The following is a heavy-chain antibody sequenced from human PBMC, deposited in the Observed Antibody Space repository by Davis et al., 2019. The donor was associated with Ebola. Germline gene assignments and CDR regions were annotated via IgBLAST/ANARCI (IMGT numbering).Heavy chain of an antibody. J-gene: IGHJ4*02. CDR2: ISGTGEVT. CDR3: AKKAYDYSYYGRFDH. V-gene: IGHV3-23*01. Sequence: GESLKISCAASGLTFSNAWMSWVRQTPGKGLEWVSLISGTGEVTYYADSVNGRFTISRDNSKGTLYLQMDSLRAEDTAFYYCAKKAYDYSYYGRFDHWGQGTLVTVSS. D-gene: IGHD4-11*01. CDR1: GLTFSNAW.